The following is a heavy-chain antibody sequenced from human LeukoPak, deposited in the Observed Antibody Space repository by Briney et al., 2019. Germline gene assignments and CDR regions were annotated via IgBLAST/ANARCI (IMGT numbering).Heavy chain of an antibody. D-gene: IGHD1/OR15-1a*01. Sequence: PSETLSLTCAVYGGSFSGYYWSWIRQPPGKGLEWIGEINHSGSSNYNPSLKSRVTISVDTSRNHFSLKLTSVTAADTAVYYCARRGNWNINWFDPWGQGTLVTVSS. J-gene: IGHJ5*02. CDR1: GGSFSGYY. CDR3: ARRGNWNINWFDP. V-gene: IGHV4-34*01. CDR2: INHSGSS.